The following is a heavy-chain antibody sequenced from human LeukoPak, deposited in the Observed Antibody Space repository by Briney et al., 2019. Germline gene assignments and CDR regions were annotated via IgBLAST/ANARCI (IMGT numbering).Heavy chain of an antibody. Sequence: GGSLRLSCAASGFTFSSYSMNWVRQAPGKGLEWVSSISSSSSYIYYADSVKGRFTISRDNAKNSLYLQMNSLRAEDTAVYYCAREYSSSSGEGNFDYWGQGTLVTVSS. CDR3: AREYSSSSGEGNFDY. CDR2: ISSSSSYI. CDR1: GFTFSSYS. D-gene: IGHD6-6*01. V-gene: IGHV3-21*01. J-gene: IGHJ4*02.